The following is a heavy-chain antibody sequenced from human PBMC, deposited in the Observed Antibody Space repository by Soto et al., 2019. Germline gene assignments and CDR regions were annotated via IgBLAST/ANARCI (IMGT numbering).Heavy chain of an antibody. Sequence: ASVKVSCKASGYTFTSYAMHWVRQAPGQRLEWTGWINAGNGNTKYSQKFQGRVTITRDTSASTAYMELSSLRSEDTAVYYCARDWDYYDSSGYAFDYWGQGTLVTVSS. J-gene: IGHJ4*02. CDR3: ARDWDYYDSSGYAFDY. D-gene: IGHD3-22*01. V-gene: IGHV1-3*01. CDR1: GYTFTSYA. CDR2: INAGNGNT.